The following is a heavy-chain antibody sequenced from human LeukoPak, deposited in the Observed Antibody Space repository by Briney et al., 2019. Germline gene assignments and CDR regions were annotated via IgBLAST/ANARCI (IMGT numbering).Heavy chain of an antibody. V-gene: IGHV1-69*13. CDR1: GGTFSSYA. D-gene: IGHD1-26*01. CDR3: ARGQGLGGSYYSHFVY. J-gene: IGHJ4*02. Sequence: SVKVSCKASGGTFSSYAISWVRQAPGQGLEWMGGIIPIFGTANYAQKFQGRVTITADESTSTAYMELSSLRSEDTAVYYCARGQGLGGSYYSHFVYWGQGTLVTVSS. CDR2: IIPIFGTA.